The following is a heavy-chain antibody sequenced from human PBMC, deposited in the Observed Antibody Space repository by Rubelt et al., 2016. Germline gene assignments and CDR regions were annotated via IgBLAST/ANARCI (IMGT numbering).Heavy chain of an antibody. D-gene: IGHD3-22*01. J-gene: IGHJ4*02. V-gene: IGHV3-NL1*01. Sequence: EYGGGVVQPGRSLRLSCAASGFTFSSYGMHWVRQAPGKGLEWVSRITSDGSVTIYADSVKGRFTISRDNSRNTLYLQMNSLRAEDTAIYYCAKAYDYDSSGHYYSHFDSWGQGTLVTVSS. CDR2: ITSDGSVT. CDR1: GFTFSSYG. CDR3: AKAYDYDSSGHYYSHFDS.